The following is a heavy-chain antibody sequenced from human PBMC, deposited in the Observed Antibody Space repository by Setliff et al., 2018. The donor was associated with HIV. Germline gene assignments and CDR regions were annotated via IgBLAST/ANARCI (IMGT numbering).Heavy chain of an antibody. Sequence: SETLSLTCAVYGPSFTGYYWNWIRQLPGKAFEWIGEINHSGVTYYNPSFKSRVNISLDLSKNQFSLRLTGLSGADTATYFCAAKPMIRGRPFAFWGQPTLGTV. V-gene: IGHV4-34*01. CDR3: AAKPMIRGRPFAF. D-gene: IGHD3-10*01. J-gene: IGHJ4*02. CDR1: GPSFTGYY. CDR2: INHSGVT.